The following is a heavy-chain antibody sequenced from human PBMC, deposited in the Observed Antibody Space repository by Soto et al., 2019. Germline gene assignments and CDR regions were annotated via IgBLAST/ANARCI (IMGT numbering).Heavy chain of an antibody. D-gene: IGHD1-26*01. Sequence: EVQLVESGGGLVQPGGSLRLSCAASGFTFSDHYMDWVRQAPGKGLEWVGRMRKKANSYTTEYAASVRGRFTFSRDDSXXXXXLXXXXXXXXXXXXXXXARVSMXVGATSYFAYWGQGILVTVSS. CDR3: ARVSMXVGATSYFAY. J-gene: IGHJ4*02. V-gene: IGHV3-72*01. CDR2: MRKKANSYTT. CDR1: GFTFSDHY.